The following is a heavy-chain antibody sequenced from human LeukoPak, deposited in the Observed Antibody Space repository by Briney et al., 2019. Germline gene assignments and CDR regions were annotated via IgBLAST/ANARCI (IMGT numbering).Heavy chain of an antibody. J-gene: IGHJ4*02. Sequence: GGSLRLSCAASGFTFSSYGMHWVRQAPGKGLEWVAVISYDGSNKYYADSVKGRFTISRDNSKNTLYLQMNSLRAEDTAVYYCARDRVGNFDYWGQGTLVTVSS. CDR3: ARDRVGNFDY. CDR2: ISYDGSNK. CDR1: GFTFSSYG. D-gene: IGHD1-26*01. V-gene: IGHV3-30*03.